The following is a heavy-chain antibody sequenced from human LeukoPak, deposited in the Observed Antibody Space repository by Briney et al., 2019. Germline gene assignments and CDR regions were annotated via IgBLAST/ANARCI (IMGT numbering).Heavy chain of an antibody. CDR3: ARAYGWSGYFYMDV. CDR1: AYTFTSYG. Sequence: ASVNVSCKASAYTFTSYGISRVRDAPGQGTERMGWISVYNGNTNYAQKLQGRVTMTTDTTTNTAYMELRSLRSDDTAVYYCARAYGWSGYFYMDVWGKGTTVTVS. V-gene: IGHV1-18*01. CDR2: ISVYNGNT. J-gene: IGHJ6*03. D-gene: IGHD3-3*01.